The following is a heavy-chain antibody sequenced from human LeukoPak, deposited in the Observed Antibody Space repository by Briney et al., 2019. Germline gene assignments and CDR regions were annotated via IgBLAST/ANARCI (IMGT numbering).Heavy chain of an antibody. D-gene: IGHD3-9*01. CDR1: GFTFSSYW. CDR2: ISGGAGST. Sequence: GGSLRLSCAASGFTFSSYWMNWVRQAPGKGLEWVSGISGGAGSTYYADSVKGRFTISRDNSNNALYLQMNSLRAEDTAVYYCAKGGLGSDILTTCDPWGQGTLVTVSS. V-gene: IGHV3-23*01. J-gene: IGHJ5*02. CDR3: AKGGLGSDILTTCDP.